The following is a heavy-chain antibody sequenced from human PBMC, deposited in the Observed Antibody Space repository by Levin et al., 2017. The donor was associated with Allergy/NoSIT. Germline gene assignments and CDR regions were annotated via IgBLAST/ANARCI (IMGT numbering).Heavy chain of an antibody. Sequence: PGGSLRLSCAASGFTFSSHVMSWVRQAPGKGLEWVSGINDSGVSTSQADSLMGRFTISRDNSQNTLFLQMNSLRVEDTAVYYCAKVASGTYYSYLEYWGQGTLVTVSS. CDR1: GFTFSSHV. CDR3: AKVASGTYYSYLEY. CDR2: INDSGVST. D-gene: IGHD1-26*01. J-gene: IGHJ4*02. V-gene: IGHV3-23*01.